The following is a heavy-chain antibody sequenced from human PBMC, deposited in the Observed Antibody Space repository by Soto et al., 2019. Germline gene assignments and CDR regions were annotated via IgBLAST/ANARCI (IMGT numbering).Heavy chain of an antibody. CDR1: GCTLIDYY. D-gene: IGHD3-16*01. CDR3: SSGGSLYDPSQGDF. V-gene: IGHV3-11*01. Sequence: PGGSLRLSCASSGCTLIDYYMGWVRQAPGKGLEWISFVDITDTPLFYADSANGRFAIFTDDTKNSLFLQMHTLIADATAVFSFSSGGSLYDPSQGDFWGPGTQVTVSS. CDR2: VDITDTPL. J-gene: IGHJ4*02.